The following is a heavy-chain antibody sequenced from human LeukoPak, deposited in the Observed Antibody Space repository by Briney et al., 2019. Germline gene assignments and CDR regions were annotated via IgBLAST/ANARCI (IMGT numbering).Heavy chain of an antibody. V-gene: IGHV3-21*01. CDR3: ARDVGGDYRFDY. CDR1: EFTFSSYS. D-gene: IGHD4-17*01. Sequence: GGSLRLSCAASEFTFSSYSMNWVRQAPGKGLEWVSSISSGSGYIFYADSVKGRFTISRDNAKNSLYLQTHSLRAEDTAVYYCARDVGGDYRFDYWGQGTLVTVSS. CDR2: ISSGSGYI. J-gene: IGHJ4*02.